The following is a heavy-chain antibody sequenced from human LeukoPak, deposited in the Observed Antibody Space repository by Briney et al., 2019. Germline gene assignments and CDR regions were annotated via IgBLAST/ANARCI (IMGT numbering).Heavy chain of an antibody. CDR3: AREGYTMVRGVSYYYYGMDV. J-gene: IGHJ6*02. V-gene: IGHV3-7*01. Sequence: GGSLRLSCAASGFTFSSYWMSWVRQAPGKGLEWVANIKQDGSEKYYVDSVKGRFTISRENAKNSLYLQMNSLRAEDTAVYYCAREGYTMVRGVSYYYYGMDVWGQGTTVTVSS. CDR2: IKQDGSEK. CDR1: GFTFSSYW. D-gene: IGHD3-10*01.